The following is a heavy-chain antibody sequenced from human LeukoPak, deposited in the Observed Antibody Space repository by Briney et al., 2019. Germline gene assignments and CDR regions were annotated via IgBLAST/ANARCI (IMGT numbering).Heavy chain of an antibody. CDR3: ARDLMGYCTNGVYYTVDY. CDR2: IKQDGSEK. J-gene: IGHJ4*02. V-gene: IGHV3-7*01. D-gene: IGHD2-8*01. Sequence: GGSLRLSCAASGFTFSSYWMSWVRQAPGKGLEWVANIKQDGSEKYYVDSVKGRFTISRDNAKNSLYLQMNSLRAEDTAVYYCARDLMGYCTNGVYYTVDYWGQGTLVTVSS. CDR1: GFTFSSYW.